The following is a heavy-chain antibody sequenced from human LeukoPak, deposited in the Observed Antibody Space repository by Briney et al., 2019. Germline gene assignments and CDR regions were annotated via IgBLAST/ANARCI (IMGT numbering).Heavy chain of an antibody. CDR1: GYTLTELS. Sequence: ASVKVSCKVSGYTLTELSMHWVRQAPGKGLEWMGGFDPEDGETIYAQKFQGRVTMTEDTSTDTAYMELSSLRSEDTAVYYCATDGRERGAFDIWGQGTMVTVSS. CDR3: ATDGRERGAFDI. CDR2: FDPEDGET. V-gene: IGHV1-24*01. D-gene: IGHD3/OR15-3a*01. J-gene: IGHJ3*02.